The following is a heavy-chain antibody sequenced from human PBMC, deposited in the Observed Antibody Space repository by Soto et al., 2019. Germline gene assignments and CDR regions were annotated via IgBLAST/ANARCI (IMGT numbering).Heavy chain of an antibody. Sequence: ASVKVSCKASGYTFTNNAIHWVRQAPGQGLEWMGWINPNSGGTNYAQKFQGWVTMTRDTSISTAYVELSRLRSDDTAVYYCAIDHLGYCSGGSCYSGLSYYMDVWGKGTTVTVSS. D-gene: IGHD2-15*01. CDR3: AIDHLGYCSGGSCYSGLSYYMDV. V-gene: IGHV1-2*04. J-gene: IGHJ6*03. CDR2: INPNSGGT. CDR1: GYTFTNNA.